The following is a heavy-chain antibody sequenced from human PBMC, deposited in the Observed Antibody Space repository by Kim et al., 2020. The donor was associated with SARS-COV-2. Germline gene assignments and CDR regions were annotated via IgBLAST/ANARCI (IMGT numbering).Heavy chain of an antibody. Sequence: GGSLRLSCAASGFTFSSECMHWVRQAPGKGLVWVSRINGDGSTINYADSVKGRFTISRDNAKNTLYLQMNSLRADDTAVYYCAPGAVAANWGQGTLVTVSS. CDR1: GFTFSSEC. CDR2: INGDGSTI. V-gene: IGHV3-74*01. D-gene: IGHD6-19*01. CDR3: APGAVAAN. J-gene: IGHJ4*02.